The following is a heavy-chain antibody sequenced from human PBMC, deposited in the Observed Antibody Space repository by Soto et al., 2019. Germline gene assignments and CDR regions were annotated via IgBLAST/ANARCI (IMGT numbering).Heavy chain of an antibody. D-gene: IGHD3-10*01. CDR3: ARVASPYYYGSGSDYNDY. J-gene: IGHJ4*02. CDR2: IKQDGSEK. V-gene: IGHV3-7*01. CDR1: GFTFSSYW. Sequence: GGSLRLSCAASGFTFSSYWMSWVRQAPGKGLEWVANIKQDGSEKYYVGSVKGRFTISRDNAKNSLYLQMNSLRAEDTAVYYCARVASPYYYGSGSDYNDYWGQGTLVTVSS.